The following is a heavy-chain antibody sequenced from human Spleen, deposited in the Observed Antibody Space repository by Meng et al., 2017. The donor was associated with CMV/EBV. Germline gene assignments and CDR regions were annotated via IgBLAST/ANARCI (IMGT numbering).Heavy chain of an antibody. CDR3: ARSRGDQYYYYYYGMDV. V-gene: IGHV3-66*02. Sequence: GESLKISCAASGFTVSSNYMSWVRQAPGKGLEWVSVIYSGGSTYYADSVKGRFTISRDNSKNTLYLQMNRLRAEDTAVYYCARSRGDQYYYYYYGMDVWGQGTTVTVSS. CDR1: GFTVSSNY. D-gene: IGHD2-21*01. J-gene: IGHJ6*02. CDR2: IYSGGST.